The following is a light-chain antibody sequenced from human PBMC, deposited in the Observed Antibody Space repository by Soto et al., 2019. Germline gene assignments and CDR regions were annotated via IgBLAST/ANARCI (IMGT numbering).Light chain of an antibody. CDR3: QHYYSLPLT. J-gene: IGKJ4*01. CDR1: QSVLYSSNNKNY. Sequence: DIVMTQSPDSLTVSRGERATINCKSSQSVLYSSNNKNYLAWYQQKPRQPPKLLIYWASTRESGVPDRFSGSGSGTDFTLTISSLQAEDVAVYYCQHYYSLPLTFGGGTKVEIK. CDR2: WAS. V-gene: IGKV4-1*01.